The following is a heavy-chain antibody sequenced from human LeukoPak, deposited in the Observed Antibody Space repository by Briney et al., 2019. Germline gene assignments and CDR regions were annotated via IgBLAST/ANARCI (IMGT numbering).Heavy chain of an antibody. CDR3: ARALGGLRLGEPFDY. CDR2: TYHGGTT. J-gene: IGHJ4*02. Sequence: SETLSLTCTVSGYSISSGYLWGWIRQPPGKGLEWIGSTYHGGTTYSNPSLKSRVIISEDTSKNQFSLKLSSVTAADTAVYYCARALGGLRLGEPFDYWGQGTLVTVSS. V-gene: IGHV4-38-2*02. CDR1: GYSISSGYL. D-gene: IGHD3-16*01.